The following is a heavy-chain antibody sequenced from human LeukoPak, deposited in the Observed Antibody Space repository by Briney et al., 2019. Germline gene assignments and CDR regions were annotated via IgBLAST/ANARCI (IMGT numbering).Heavy chain of an antibody. CDR1: GFRFTSYD. Sequence: ASVKVSCKASGFRFTSYDFNWVRQASGQGLEWMGWMNPNSGNTGYAQKFQGRVTMTRDTSTSTAYMELRDLRSEDTAVYYCVRDGEGVAISVNYWFDPWGQGTLVTVSS. CDR2: MNPNSGNT. D-gene: IGHD3-10*01. J-gene: IGHJ5*02. V-gene: IGHV1-8*01. CDR3: VRDGEGVAISVNYWFDP.